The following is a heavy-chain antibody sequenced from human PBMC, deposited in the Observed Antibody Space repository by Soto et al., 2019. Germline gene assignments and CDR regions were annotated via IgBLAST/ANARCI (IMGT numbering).Heavy chain of an antibody. CDR1: GGSISSGGYY. J-gene: IGHJ3*02. D-gene: IGHD2-15*01. CDR2: IYYSGST. CDR3: ARVPSQYCSGGSCYLNDAFDI. Sequence: QVQLQESGPGLVKPSQTLSLTCTVSGGSISSGGYYWSWIRQHPGKGLEWIGYIYYSGSTYYNPSLKSRVTRSVDTSKNQFSLKLSSVTAADTAGYYCARVPSQYCSGGSCYLNDAFDIWGQGTMVTVSS. V-gene: IGHV4-31*03.